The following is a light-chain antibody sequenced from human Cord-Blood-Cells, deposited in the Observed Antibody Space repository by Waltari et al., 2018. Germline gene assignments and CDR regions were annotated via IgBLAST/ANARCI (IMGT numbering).Light chain of an antibody. Sequence: IVMTQSPATLSVSPGERATLSCKASQSVSRNLAWYQQKPGQAPRLLIYGASTRATGIPTRLSGSGSGKEFTLTISSLQSEDFAVYYCQQYNNWPRTFGQGTKVEIK. CDR1: QSVSRN. V-gene: IGKV3-15*01. CDR3: QQYNNWPRT. J-gene: IGKJ1*01. CDR2: GAS.